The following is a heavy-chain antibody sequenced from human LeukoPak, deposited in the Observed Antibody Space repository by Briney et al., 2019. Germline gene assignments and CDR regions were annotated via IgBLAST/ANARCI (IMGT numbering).Heavy chain of an antibody. V-gene: IGHV3-30*03. CDR3: ASTETPYYYDSNGFYPYYFDY. CDR2: ISYDGSNK. Sequence: GGSLRLSCVASGFTFSDYYMSWFRQAPGKGLEWVAVISYDGSNKYYPDSVKGRFTISRDNSKNTLYLQMNSLRAEDTAVYYCASTETPYYYDSNGFYPYYFDYWGQGTLVTVSS. J-gene: IGHJ4*02. CDR1: GFTFSDYY. D-gene: IGHD3-22*01.